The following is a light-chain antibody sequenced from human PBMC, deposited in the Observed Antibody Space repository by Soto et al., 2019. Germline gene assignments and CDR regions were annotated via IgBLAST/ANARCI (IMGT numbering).Light chain of an antibody. CDR3: QQYGSSGT. Sequence: EIVLTQSPGTLSLSPGEEATLSCRASQSVSSSYLAWYQQKPGQAPRLLIYGASSRATGIPDRFSGSGSGTDFTLTISRLEPEDFAVYYCQQYGSSGTFGQGTKVDNK. V-gene: IGKV3-20*01. CDR1: QSVSSSY. J-gene: IGKJ1*01. CDR2: GAS.